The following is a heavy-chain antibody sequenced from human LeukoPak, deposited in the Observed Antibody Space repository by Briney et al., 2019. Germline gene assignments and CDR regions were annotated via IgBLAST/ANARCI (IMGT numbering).Heavy chain of an antibody. CDR3: AKWTEGGAFDS. D-gene: IGHD1-26*01. CDR1: GGSITSYY. J-gene: IGHJ3*01. Sequence: PSETLSLTCTVSGGSITSYYWSWFRQPPGKGLEFIGYIFCTGSTNYNPSLKSRVTISVDTSKNQFSLKLSSVTAADTAVYYCAKWTEGGAFDSWGQGTMLIVSS. V-gene: IGHV4-59*01. CDR2: IFCTGST.